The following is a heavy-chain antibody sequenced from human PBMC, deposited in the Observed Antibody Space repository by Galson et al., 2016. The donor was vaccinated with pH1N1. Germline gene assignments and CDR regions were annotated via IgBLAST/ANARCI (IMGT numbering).Heavy chain of an antibody. D-gene: IGHD3-10*01. CDR2: ILPIVGIT. Sequence: SVKVSCKASGGTLSRHTISWVRQAPGQGIEWMGRILPIVGITNYAQKLQGRVTIIADRFTSTVSMELSGLTSDDTAVYYCATETGSSGMDFWDQGTTVTVSS. CDR3: ATETGSSGMDF. J-gene: IGHJ6*02. CDR1: GGTLSRHT. V-gene: IGHV1-69*02.